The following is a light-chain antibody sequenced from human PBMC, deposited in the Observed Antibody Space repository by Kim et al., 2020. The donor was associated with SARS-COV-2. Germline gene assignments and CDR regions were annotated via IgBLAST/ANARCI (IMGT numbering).Light chain of an antibody. CDR1: QSVSSSN. CDR2: GAS. J-gene: IGKJ4*01. CDR3: QQYGSSPLT. Sequence: EIVLTQSPGTLSLSPGERATLSCRASQSVSSSNLAWYQQKPGQAPRLLIYGASRRATGIPDRFSGSGSGTDFTLTISRLEPEDFAVYYCQQYGSSPLTFGEGTKVDIK. V-gene: IGKV3-20*01.